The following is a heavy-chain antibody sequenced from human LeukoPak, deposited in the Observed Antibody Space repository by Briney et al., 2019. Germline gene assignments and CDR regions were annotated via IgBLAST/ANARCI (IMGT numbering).Heavy chain of an antibody. CDR2: ISGSGGNT. Sequence: PGGSLRHSRAHSGFTSSMNAMRWVRDAPQKRQESASAISGSGGNTHYADPVKGRFTISRDNSKNTLYLQMNSLRGEDTAVYYCAKVNPYSTSWTYYFDYWGQGTLVTVSS. V-gene: IGHV3-23*01. CDR3: AKVNPYSTSWTYYFDY. CDR1: GFTSSMNA. J-gene: IGHJ4*02. D-gene: IGHD6-13*01.